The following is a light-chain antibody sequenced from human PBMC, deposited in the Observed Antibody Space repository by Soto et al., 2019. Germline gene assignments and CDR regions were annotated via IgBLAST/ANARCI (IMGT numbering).Light chain of an antibody. CDR2: GTS. J-gene: IGKJ2*01. V-gene: IGKV3-20*01. Sequence: EIVLTQSPGTLSLSPGERATLSCRASQSVSSSYLAWYQQKPGQAPRLLIYGTSSRATGIPDRFSASGSGTDFTLTISRLEPEDFAVYYCQQYGSSPYTFGQGTMLEIK. CDR1: QSVSSSY. CDR3: QQYGSSPYT.